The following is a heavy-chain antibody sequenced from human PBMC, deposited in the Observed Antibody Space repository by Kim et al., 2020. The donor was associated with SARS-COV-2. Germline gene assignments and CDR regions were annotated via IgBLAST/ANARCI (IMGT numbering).Heavy chain of an antibody. CDR2: IKQDGSEK. CDR3: ARESRGYSGYDSSYYGMAV. Sequence: GGSLRLSCAASGFTFSSYWMSWVRQAPGKGLECVANIKQDGSEKYYVDSVKGRFTSSRDNAKNSLYLQMNSLRAEDTAVYYCARESRGYSGYDSSYYGMAVLGQGTTVTVSS. J-gene: IGHJ6*02. CDR1: GFTFSSYW. V-gene: IGHV3-7*03. D-gene: IGHD5-12*01.